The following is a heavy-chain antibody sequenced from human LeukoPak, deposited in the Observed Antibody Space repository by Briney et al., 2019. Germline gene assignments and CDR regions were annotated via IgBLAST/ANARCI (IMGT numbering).Heavy chain of an antibody. CDR3: ARVTRYYDFWSGYSYYYYMDV. J-gene: IGHJ6*03. V-gene: IGHV3-74*01. Sequence: GGSLRLSCAASGFTFSSYWMHWVRQAPGKGLVWVSRINTDGSSTSYADSVKGRFTISRDNAKNTLYLQMNSLRAEDTAVYYCARVTRYYDFWSGYSYYYYMDVWGKGTTVTVSS. D-gene: IGHD3-3*01. CDR2: INTDGSST. CDR1: GFTFSSYW.